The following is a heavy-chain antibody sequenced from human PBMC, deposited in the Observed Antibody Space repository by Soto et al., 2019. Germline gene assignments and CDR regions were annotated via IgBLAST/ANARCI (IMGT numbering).Heavy chain of an antibody. V-gene: IGHV3-33*01. CDR2: IWSDGNNK. D-gene: IGHD6-25*01. CDR3: ARGFSVAAGGTVLFVH. Sequence: QVQLVESGGGVVQPGTSLRLSCAASGFTFSTYYIHWVRQAPGKGLEWVAVIWSDGNNKYYADSVKGRFSISRDNSKNTLYLEMNSLRAEDTAVYYCARGFSVAAGGTVLFVHWGQGTLVTVSS. CDR1: GFTFSTYY. J-gene: IGHJ4*02.